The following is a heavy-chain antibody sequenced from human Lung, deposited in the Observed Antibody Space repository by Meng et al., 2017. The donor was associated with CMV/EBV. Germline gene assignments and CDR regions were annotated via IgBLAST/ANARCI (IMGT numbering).Heavy chain of an antibody. Sequence: QAQLVQSGVEVKKPGTSVKLSCKTSGYTFNDYWIRWVRQAPGQGLEWMGRIKPSTGDTSYAQKFRGRLTVTRDTPISTVYMEVNSLTSDDTAVYYYTREGFDYWGQGALVTVSS. J-gene: IGHJ4*02. CDR1: GYTFNDYW. CDR3: TREGFDY. CDR2: IKPSTGDT. V-gene: IGHV1-2*06.